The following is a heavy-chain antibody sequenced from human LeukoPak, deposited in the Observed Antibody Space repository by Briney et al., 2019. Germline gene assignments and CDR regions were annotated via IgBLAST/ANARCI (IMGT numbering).Heavy chain of an antibody. V-gene: IGHV3-21*01. CDR3: ARLRGTYSIDY. D-gene: IGHD1-26*01. J-gene: IGHJ4*02. Sequence: GGSLRLSCAASGFTFSSFSMNWVRQAPRKGPEWVASISGSTTYINYAGSVRGRFTISRDNAKNSLYLQMNSLRAEDTAVYYCARLRGTYSIDYWGQGTLVTVS. CDR1: GFTFSSFS. CDR2: ISGSTTYI.